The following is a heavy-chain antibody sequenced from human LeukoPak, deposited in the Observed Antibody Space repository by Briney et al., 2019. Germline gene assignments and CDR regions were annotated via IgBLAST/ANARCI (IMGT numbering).Heavy chain of an antibody. Sequence: GRSLRLSCAASGFTFSSYAMHWVRQAPGKGLEWVAVISYDGSNKYYADSVKGRFTISRDNSKNTLYLQMSSLRSEDTAVYYCAREAPAEFRFDPWGQGTLVTVSS. CDR2: ISYDGSNK. D-gene: IGHD2-2*01. V-gene: IGHV3-30-3*01. J-gene: IGHJ5*02. CDR1: GFTFSSYA. CDR3: AREAPAEFRFDP.